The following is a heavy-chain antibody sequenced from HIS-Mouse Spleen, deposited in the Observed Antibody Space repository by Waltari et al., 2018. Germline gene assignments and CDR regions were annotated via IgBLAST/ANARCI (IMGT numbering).Heavy chain of an antibody. CDR3: ARVGGQQLITDAFDI. Sequence: EVQLVESGGGLVQPGGSLRLSCAASGFTFSSYWMSWVRQAPGKGLEWVANIKQHGSEKHYVDSVKGRFTISRDNAKNSLYLQMNSLRAEDTAVYYCARVGGQQLITDAFDIWGQGTMVTVSS. CDR1: GFTFSSYW. V-gene: IGHV3-7*01. CDR2: IKQHGSEK. J-gene: IGHJ3*02. D-gene: IGHD6-13*01.